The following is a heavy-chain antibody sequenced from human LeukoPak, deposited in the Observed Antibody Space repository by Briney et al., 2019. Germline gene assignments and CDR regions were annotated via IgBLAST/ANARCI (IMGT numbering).Heavy chain of an antibody. CDR3: ARDGNPYYDFWSGYFDP. D-gene: IGHD3-3*01. Sequence: PGGSLRLSCAASGFTFSDYYMSWLRQAPGKGLEWVSYISSSSSYTNYADSVKGRFTISRDNAKNSLYLQMNSLRAEDTAVYYCARDGNPYYDFWSGYFDPWGQGTLVTVSS. CDR2: ISSSSSYT. J-gene: IGHJ5*02. CDR1: GFTFSDYY. V-gene: IGHV3-11*06.